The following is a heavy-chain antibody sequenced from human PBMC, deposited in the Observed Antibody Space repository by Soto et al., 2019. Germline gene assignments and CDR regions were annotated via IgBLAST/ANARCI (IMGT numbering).Heavy chain of an antibody. D-gene: IGHD3-22*01. Sequence: GGSLRLSCAASGFTFSNYGMHWVRQAPGKGLEWVAIIWYDGSNKNYADSVKGRFTISRDNSKNTLYLQMNSLRAEDTAVYYCAKSGDRYYYDSSGYPTAPFDYWGQGTLVTVSS. CDR2: IWYDGSNK. V-gene: IGHV3-30*02. CDR3: AKSGDRYYYDSSGYPTAPFDY. CDR1: GFTFSNYG. J-gene: IGHJ4*02.